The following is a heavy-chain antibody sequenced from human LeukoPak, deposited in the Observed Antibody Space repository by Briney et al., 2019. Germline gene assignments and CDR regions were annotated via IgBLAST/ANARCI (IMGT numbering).Heavy chain of an antibody. V-gene: IGHV3-33*01. Sequence: GGSLRLSCAASGFTFSIYGMHWVRQAPGKGLEWVAVIWYDGSSKYYADSVKGRFTISRDNSKNTLYLQMNSLRAEDTAVYYCARPYYSSAWYGDAFDIWGQGTMVTVSS. CDR1: GFTFSIYG. CDR3: ARPYYSSAWYGDAFDI. D-gene: IGHD6-19*01. CDR2: IWYDGSSK. J-gene: IGHJ3*02.